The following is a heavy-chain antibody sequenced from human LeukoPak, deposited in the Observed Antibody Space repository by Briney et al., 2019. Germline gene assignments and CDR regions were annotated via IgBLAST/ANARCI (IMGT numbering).Heavy chain of an antibody. CDR3: ARDSDAGFDY. CDR2: ASSDGSST. Sequence: GGSLRLSCIGSGFTFSRFWMHWVRQAPGKGLEWVSRASSDGSSTVYADSVKGRFTISRDNAKKTLYLQMNSLRVEDTARYYCARDSDAGFDYWGRGTLVTVSS. CDR1: GFTFSRFW. V-gene: IGHV3-74*01. J-gene: IGHJ4*02.